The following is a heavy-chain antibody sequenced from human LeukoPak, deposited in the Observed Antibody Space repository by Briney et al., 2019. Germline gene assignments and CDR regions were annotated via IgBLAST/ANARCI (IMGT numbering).Heavy chain of an antibody. CDR2: IHYIGNT. CDR1: GDSIGTSGYY. D-gene: IGHD3-3*01. V-gene: IGHV4-31*03. Sequence: PSETLSLTCTVSGDSIGTSGYYWSWIRQHPGTGLEWIAYIHYIGNTYYNPSLESRVTMSVETSSNQFSLNVASVTAADTAVYYCARVRDDYFFDYWGQGILVTVSS. CDR3: ARVRDDYFFDY. J-gene: IGHJ4*02.